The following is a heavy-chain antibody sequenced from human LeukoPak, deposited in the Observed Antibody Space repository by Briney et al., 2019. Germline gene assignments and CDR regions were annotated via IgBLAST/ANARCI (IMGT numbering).Heavy chain of an antibody. Sequence: GGSLRLSCAASGNYWMHWVRQAPGKGLVWVSHINSDGSWTSYADSVKGRFTISRDNAKNSLYLQMNSLRAEDTAVYYCARSKVLEWLLYPSETFDYWGQGTLVTVSS. J-gene: IGHJ4*02. D-gene: IGHD3-3*01. CDR2: INSDGSWT. V-gene: IGHV3-74*01. CDR3: ARSKVLEWLLYPSETFDY. CDR1: GNYW.